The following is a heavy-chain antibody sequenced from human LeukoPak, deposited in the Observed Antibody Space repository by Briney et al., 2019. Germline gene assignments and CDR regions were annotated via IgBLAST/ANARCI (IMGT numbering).Heavy chain of an antibody. CDR1: GDTLSSHG. V-gene: IGHV1-69*13. CDR2: ITPMFGTV. CDR3: AREISIGHPPYFYYRDV. D-gene: IGHD6-6*01. Sequence: ASVKVSCKASGDTLSSHGFSWVRQAPGQGLEWMGGITPMFGTVNYAQNFQGRVTITADESTSTAYMDLSSLRSEDTAVYYCAREISIGHPPYFYYRDVWGKGPRVTVSS. J-gene: IGHJ6*03.